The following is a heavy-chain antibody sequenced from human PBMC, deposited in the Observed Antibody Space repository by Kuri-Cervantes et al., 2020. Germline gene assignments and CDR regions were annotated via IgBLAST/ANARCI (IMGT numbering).Heavy chain of an antibody. CDR3: ARDGVQGVIHGVYDYIWGSYRYTGFYDY. Sequence: GESLKISCAASGFTFRTYAMHWVRQAPGRGLEWVAVIAYDSSSQYYSDSVKGRFTISRDNAKNSLYLQMNSLRAEDTAVYYCARDGVQGVIHGVYDYIWGSYRYTGFYDYWGQGTLVTVSS. CDR2: IAYDSSSQ. CDR1: GFTFRTYA. J-gene: IGHJ4*02. V-gene: IGHV3-30*07. D-gene: IGHD3-16*02.